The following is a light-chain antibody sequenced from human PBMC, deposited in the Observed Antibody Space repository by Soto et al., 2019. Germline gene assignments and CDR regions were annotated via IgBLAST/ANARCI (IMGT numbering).Light chain of an antibody. Sequence: EIFLTQSPCTPSLLPGERAPLSCRASQSVTSNYLAWYQQKPGQAPRLLFFGASIRATGIPDRFSGSGSGTDFTLTISRLEPEDFAVYHCQQYGSSPTTFGQGTKVDIK. CDR3: QQYGSSPTT. J-gene: IGKJ1*01. CDR1: QSVTSNY. V-gene: IGKV3-20*01. CDR2: GAS.